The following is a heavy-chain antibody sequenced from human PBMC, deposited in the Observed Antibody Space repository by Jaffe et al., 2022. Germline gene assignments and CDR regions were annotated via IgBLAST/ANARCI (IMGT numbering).Heavy chain of an antibody. D-gene: IGHD5-18*01. CDR3: TRDARRGIQLWLPVYFDY. Sequence: EVQLVESGGGLVQPGRSLRLSCTASGFTFGDYAMSWVRQAPGKGLEWVGFIRSKAYGGTTEYAASVKGRFTISRDDSKSIAYLQMNSLKTEDTAVYYCTRDARRGIQLWLPVYFDYWGQGTLVTVSS. J-gene: IGHJ4*02. CDR1: GFTFGDYA. V-gene: IGHV3-49*04. CDR2: IRSKAYGGTT.